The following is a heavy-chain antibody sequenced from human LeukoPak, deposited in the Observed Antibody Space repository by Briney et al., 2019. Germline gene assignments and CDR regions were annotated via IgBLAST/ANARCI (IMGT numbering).Heavy chain of an antibody. CDR1: GGSISSSSYY. D-gene: IGHD2/OR15-2a*01. V-gene: IGHV4-39*07. J-gene: IGHJ6*03. Sequence: SETLSLTCTVSGGSISSSSYYWGWIRQPPGKGLEWIGSIYYSGSTYYNPSLKSRVTISVDTSKNQFSLKLWSVTAADTAVYYCARVNYNSSRTGYYYMDVWAKGTTGSVSS. CDR2: IYYSGST. CDR3: ARVNYNSSRTGYYYMDV.